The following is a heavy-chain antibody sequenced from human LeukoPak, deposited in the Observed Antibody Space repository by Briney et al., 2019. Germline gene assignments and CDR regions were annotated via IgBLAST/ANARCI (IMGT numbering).Heavy chain of an antibody. Sequence: PGAPLRLSCAASGFTFSSYAMSWLRQAPGQGLDWVSAISGSGGSTYYADSVKGRFTISRDNSKNTLYLQMNSLRAEDTAVYYCAKNRDRLVLAAWDWFDPWGQGTLVTVSS. CDR3: AKNRDRLVLAAWDWFDP. CDR1: GFTFSSYA. J-gene: IGHJ5*02. D-gene: IGHD6-19*01. CDR2: ISGSGGST. V-gene: IGHV3-23*01.